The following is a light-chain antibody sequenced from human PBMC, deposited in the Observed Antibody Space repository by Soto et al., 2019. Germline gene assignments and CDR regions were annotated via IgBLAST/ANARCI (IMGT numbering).Light chain of an antibody. CDR2: DAS. V-gene: IGKV3-11*01. CDR3: QHRSSWPVS. Sequence: EIVLTQSPGTLSLSPGERATLSCRASQSVSSNLAWYQQKPGQSPRLLIYDASNRATGIPARFSGSGSGTDFTLTISSLEPEDFAVYYCQHRSSWPVSFGQGTRLEIK. CDR1: QSVSSN. J-gene: IGKJ5*01.